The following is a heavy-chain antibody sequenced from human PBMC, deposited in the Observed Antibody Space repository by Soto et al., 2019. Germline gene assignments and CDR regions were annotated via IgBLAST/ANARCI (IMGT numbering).Heavy chain of an antibody. D-gene: IGHD4-17*01. Sequence: SETLSLTCAVSGYSISSGYYWGWIRQPPGKGLEWIGSIYHSGSTYYNPSLKSRVTISVDTSKNQFSLKLSSVTAADTAVYYCARGTTVTPRYFDYWGQGTL. J-gene: IGHJ4*02. CDR3: ARGTTVTPRYFDY. V-gene: IGHV4-38-2*01. CDR2: IYHSGST. CDR1: GYSISSGYY.